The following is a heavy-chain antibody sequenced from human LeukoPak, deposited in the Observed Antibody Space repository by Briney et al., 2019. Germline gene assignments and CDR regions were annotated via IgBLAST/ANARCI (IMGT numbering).Heavy chain of an antibody. CDR3: ARDLSKANYYYYLDV. CDR2: MYYSGST. J-gene: IGHJ6*03. CDR1: GGSISSYY. D-gene: IGHD2/OR15-2a*01. V-gene: IGHV4-59*01. Sequence: SETLSLTCTVSGGSISSYYWSWIRQPPGKGLEWIGYMYYSGSTNYNPSLKSRVTISVDTSKNQFSLKLSSVTAADTAVYYCARDLSKANYYYYLDVWGKGTTVTVPS.